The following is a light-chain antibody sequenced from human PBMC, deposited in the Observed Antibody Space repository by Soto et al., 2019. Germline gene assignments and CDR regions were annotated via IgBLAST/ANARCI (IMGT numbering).Light chain of an antibody. Sequence: SVLTQPPSASGSPGQSVTISCTGTNSDVGGYNYVSWYQQHPGKAPKIMIFEVTKRPSGVPDRFSGSKSGNTASLTVSGLQAEDEADYYCSSYAGSNNWVFGGGTKLTVL. CDR2: EVT. CDR3: SSYAGSNNWV. J-gene: IGLJ3*02. V-gene: IGLV2-8*01. CDR1: NSDVGGYNY.